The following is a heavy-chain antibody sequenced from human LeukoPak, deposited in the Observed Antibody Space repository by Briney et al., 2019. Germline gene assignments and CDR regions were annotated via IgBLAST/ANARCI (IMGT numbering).Heavy chain of an antibody. CDR2: ISSSSSYI. D-gene: IGHD3-22*01. CDR1: GFTFSSYS. J-gene: IGHJ4*02. V-gene: IGHV3-21*01. Sequence: GPLRLSCAASGFTFSSYSMDWVRQAPGKGLEWVSSISSSSSYIYYADSVKGRFTISRDNAKNSLYLQMNSLRAEDTAVYYCARVQYYYDSSGYYVYYFDYWGQGTLVTVSS. CDR3: ARVQYYYDSSGYYVYYFDY.